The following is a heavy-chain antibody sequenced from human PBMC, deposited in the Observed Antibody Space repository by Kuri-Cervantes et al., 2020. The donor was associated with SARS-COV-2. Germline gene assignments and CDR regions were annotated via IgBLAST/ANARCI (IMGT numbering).Heavy chain of an antibody. D-gene: IGHD3-3*01. CDR2: INTNTGNP. Sequence: ASVKVSCKASGYSFTSAAINWVRQAPGQGPEWMGWINTNTGNPTYAQGFTGRFVFSLDTSVSTAYLQISSLKAEDTAVYYCARDRGLSTIFGVVIIGGGAFDIWGQGTMVTVSS. CDR1: GYSFTSAA. CDR3: ARDRGLSTIFGVVIIGGGAFDI. V-gene: IGHV7-4-1*02. J-gene: IGHJ3*02.